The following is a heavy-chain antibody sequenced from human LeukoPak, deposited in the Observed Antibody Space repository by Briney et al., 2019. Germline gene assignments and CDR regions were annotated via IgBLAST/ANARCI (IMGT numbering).Heavy chain of an antibody. CDR2: ISGRGDSA. CDR3: VKDRYCPEVTCFGGGFEY. Sequence: GGSLRLSCAVSGLNFKFYAMSWVRQAPGKGLEWVSGISGRGDSADYADSVKGRFTISRDNSKNTLCLRLNSLRVEDTATYYCVKDRYCPEVTCFGGGFEYWGQGTLVTVSS. J-gene: IGHJ4*02. D-gene: IGHD2-8*02. CDR1: GLNFKFYA. V-gene: IGHV3-23*01.